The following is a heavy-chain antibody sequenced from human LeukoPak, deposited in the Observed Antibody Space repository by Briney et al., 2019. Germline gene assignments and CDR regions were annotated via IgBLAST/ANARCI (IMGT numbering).Heavy chain of an antibody. D-gene: IGHD3-22*01. Sequence: GGSLRLSCAASGFXFSDYYISWIRQAPGKGLEWVSYIASSRTYTKYADSVKGRFSITRDNAKKSLYLQMNSLRAEDTAVYYCARASRGYYDTGDYYGNFDYWGQGTLVTVSS. CDR2: IASSRTYT. CDR3: ARASRGYYDTGDYYGNFDY. CDR1: GFXFSDYY. J-gene: IGHJ4*02. V-gene: IGHV3-11*05.